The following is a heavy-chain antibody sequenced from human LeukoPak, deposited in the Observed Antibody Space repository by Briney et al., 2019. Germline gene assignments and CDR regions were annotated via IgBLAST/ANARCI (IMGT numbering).Heavy chain of an antibody. D-gene: IGHD3-22*01. CDR3: AGDSSGYSVPSY. CDR1: GGSISSYY. CDR2: IYYSGST. Sequence: PSETLSLTCTVSGGSISSYYWSWIRQPPGKGLEWIGYIYYSGSTNYNPSLKSRVTISVDTSKNQFSLKLSSVTAADTAVYYCAGDSSGYSVPSYWGQGTLVTVSP. J-gene: IGHJ4*02. V-gene: IGHV4-59*01.